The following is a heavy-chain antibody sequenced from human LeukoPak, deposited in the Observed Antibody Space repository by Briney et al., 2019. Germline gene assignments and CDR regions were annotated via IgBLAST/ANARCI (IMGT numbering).Heavy chain of an antibody. CDR2: IHHSENT. J-gene: IGHJ4*02. CDR1: GASISSGDW. Sequence: SGTLSLTCAVSGASISSGDWWTWVRQPPGKGLEWIGEIHHSENTNYNPSLNSRVTISLDRSKNHFSLILTSATAADTAVYYCARDQGLNTWSQGTLVTVSS. CDR3: ARDQGLNT. V-gene: IGHV4-4*02.